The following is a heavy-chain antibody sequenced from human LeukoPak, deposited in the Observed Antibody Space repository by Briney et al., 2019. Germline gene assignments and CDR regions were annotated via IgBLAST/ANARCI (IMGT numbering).Heavy chain of an antibody. J-gene: IGHJ4*02. CDR2: ISGSGGST. CDR3: SKDRLAVKRDIDF. D-gene: IGHD2-8*02. CDR1: GFTFSSYA. Sequence: PGGSLRLSCAASGFTFSSYAMSWVRQAPPEELEWVSAISGSGGSTSYADSVKGRFTISRDNSKNTNTLYLQMNSLRAEDTAVYYCSKDRLAVKRDIDFWGQGTLVTVSS. V-gene: IGHV3-23*01.